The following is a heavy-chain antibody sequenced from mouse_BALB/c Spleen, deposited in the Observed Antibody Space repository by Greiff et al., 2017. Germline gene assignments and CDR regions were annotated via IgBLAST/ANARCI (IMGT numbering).Heavy chain of an antibody. Sequence: EVKLMESGGGLVQPGGSRKLSCAASGFTFSSFGMHWVRQAPEKGLEWVAYISSGSSTIYYADTVKGRFTISRDNPKNTLFLQMTSLRSEDTAMYYCARYYGNYDYAMDYWGQGTSVTVSS. V-gene: IGHV5-17*02. D-gene: IGHD2-1*01. CDR2: ISSGSSTI. CDR3: ARYYGNYDYAMDY. J-gene: IGHJ4*01. CDR1: GFTFSSFG.